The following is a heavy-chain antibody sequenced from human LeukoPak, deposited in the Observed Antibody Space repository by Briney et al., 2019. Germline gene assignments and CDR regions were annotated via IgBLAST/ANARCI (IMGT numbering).Heavy chain of an antibody. J-gene: IGHJ4*02. CDR1: GFSFRSYW. V-gene: IGHV3-7*04. D-gene: IGHD6-19*01. CDR2: VNQDGSEK. CDR3: ARPQSSRGWRDFDS. Sequence: GGSLRLSCAASGFSFRSYWMIWVRQAPGKGLEWVANVNQDGSEKYYVDSVKGRFTISRDNAKNSMYLQMNSLRAEDTAVYYCARPQSSRGWRDFDSWGQGTLVTVSS.